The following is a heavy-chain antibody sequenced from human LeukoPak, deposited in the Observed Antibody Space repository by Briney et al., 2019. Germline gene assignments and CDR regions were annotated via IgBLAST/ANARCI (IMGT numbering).Heavy chain of an antibody. CDR1: GYTFTTYC. V-gene: IGHV1-46*01. J-gene: IGHJ5*02. CDR3: ARDQTPTNEWIQLWLRYWFDP. D-gene: IGHD5-18*01. CDR2: VNPSGGST. Sequence: ASVKVSCKASGYTFTTYCVNWVRQAPGQGLEWMGIVNPSGGSTSYAQKFQGRVTMTRDMSTSTVYMELSSLRSEDTAVYYCARDQTPTNEWIQLWLRYWFDPWGQGTLVTVSS.